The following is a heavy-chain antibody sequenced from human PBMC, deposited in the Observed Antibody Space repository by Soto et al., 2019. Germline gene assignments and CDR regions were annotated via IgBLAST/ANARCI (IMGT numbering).Heavy chain of an antibody. J-gene: IGHJ3*02. Sequence: QVQLVESGGGVVQPGRSLRLSCAASGFTFSSYGMHWVRQAPGKGLEWVAVISYDGSNKYYADSVKGRFTISRDNSKNTLYLLMNSLRAEDTAVYYCAKEWNAFDIWGQGTMVTVSS. CDR3: AKEWNAFDI. V-gene: IGHV3-30*18. CDR1: GFTFSSYG. CDR2: ISYDGSNK.